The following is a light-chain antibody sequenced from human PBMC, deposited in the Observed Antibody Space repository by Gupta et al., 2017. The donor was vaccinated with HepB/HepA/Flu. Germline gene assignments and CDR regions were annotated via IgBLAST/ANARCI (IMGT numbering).Light chain of an antibody. CDR1: QSISSY. Sequence: DIQMTQSPSSLSASVGDRVTITCRASQSISSYLNWYQQKPGKAPKLLIYAASSLQSGVPSRFSGSGSGTDFTLTISRLQPEDFATYYCQQSDSTPLTFGGGPTVAIK. CDR2: AAS. J-gene: IGKJ4*01. V-gene: IGKV1-39*01. CDR3: QQSDSTPLT.